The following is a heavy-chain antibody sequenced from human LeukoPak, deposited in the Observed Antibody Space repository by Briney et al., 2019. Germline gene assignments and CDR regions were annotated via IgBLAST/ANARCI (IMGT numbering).Heavy chain of an antibody. Sequence: GASVTVSCTASGGTFSSYAISWVRQAPGQGLEWMGGIIPIFGTANYAQKFQGRVTITADESTSTAYMELSSLRSEDTAVYYCARGSLSYYGSGSYYLPFDYWGQGTLVTVSS. CDR3: ARGSLSYYGSGSYYLPFDY. D-gene: IGHD3-10*01. J-gene: IGHJ4*02. V-gene: IGHV1-69*13. CDR2: IIPIFGTA. CDR1: GGTFSSYA.